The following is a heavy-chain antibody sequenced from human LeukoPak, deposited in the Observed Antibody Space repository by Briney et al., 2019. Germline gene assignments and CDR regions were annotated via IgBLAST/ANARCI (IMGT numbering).Heavy chain of an antibody. V-gene: IGHV1-2*02. J-gene: IGHJ4*02. Sequence: ASVKVSCKASGYTFTGYYMHWVRQAPGQGLEWMGWINPNSGVTNYAQKFQGRVTMTWDTSISTAYMELSRLRSDDTAVYYCARVSIAVADPTGEPPYFDYWGQGALVTVSS. D-gene: IGHD6-19*01. CDR3: ARVSIAVADPTGEPPYFDY. CDR2: INPNSGVT. CDR1: GYTFTGYY.